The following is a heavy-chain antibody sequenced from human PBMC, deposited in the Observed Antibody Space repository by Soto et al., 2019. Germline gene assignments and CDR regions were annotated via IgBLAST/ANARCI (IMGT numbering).Heavy chain of an antibody. V-gene: IGHV4-61*01. CDR3: GSGGYYYYYGMDV. Sequence: PSETLSLTCTVSGGSVSSGSYYWSWIRQPPGKGLEWIGYIYYSGSTNYNPSLKSRVTISIDTSKNQFSLKLSSVTAADTAVYYCGSGGYYYYYGMDVWGQGTTVTVSS. CDR2: IYYSGST. J-gene: IGHJ6*02. CDR1: GGSVSSGSYY.